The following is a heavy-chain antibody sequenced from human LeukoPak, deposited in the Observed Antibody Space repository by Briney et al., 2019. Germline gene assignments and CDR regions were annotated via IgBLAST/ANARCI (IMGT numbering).Heavy chain of an antibody. CDR1: GYTFTSYD. CDR3: ARGLWDSSGYYHNI. J-gene: IGHJ4*02. D-gene: IGHD3-22*01. CDR2: MNPNSGNT. Sequence: ASVKVSCKASGYTFTSYDINWVRQATGQGLEWMGWMNPNSGNTGYAQKFQGRVTMTRNTSISTAYMELSSLRSEDTAVYYCARGLWDSSGYYHNIWGQGTLVTVSS. V-gene: IGHV1-8*01.